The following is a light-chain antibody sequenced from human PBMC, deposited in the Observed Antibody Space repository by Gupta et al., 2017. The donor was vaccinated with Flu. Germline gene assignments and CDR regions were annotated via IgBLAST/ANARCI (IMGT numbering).Light chain of an antibody. Sequence: QSALTQPASVSGSPGQSNTLSCTATSNDLCGYNYVSWYQQHPGKAPNLMVFEVRNRPSGVSTPGSGSKSGNSASLTTFGLQAEDESDYYCSSYTNTNALVLFGGGTKLTVL. CDR2: EVR. V-gene: IGLV2-14*01. CDR1: SNDLCGYNY. J-gene: IGLJ3*02. CDR3: SSYTNTNALVL.